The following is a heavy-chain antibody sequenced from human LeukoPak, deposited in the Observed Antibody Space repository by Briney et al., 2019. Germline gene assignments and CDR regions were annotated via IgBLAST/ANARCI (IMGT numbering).Heavy chain of an antibody. CDR1: GGSFSGYY. CDR2: INHSGST. V-gene: IGHV4-34*01. J-gene: IGHJ3*02. D-gene: IGHD3-22*01. Sequence: SETLSLTCAVYGGSFSGYYWSWIRQPPGKGLEWIGEINHSGSTNYNPSLKSRVTISVDTSKNQFSLKLSSVTAADTAVYYCARFRGGYYRDAFDIWGQGTMVTVSS. CDR3: ARFRGGYYRDAFDI.